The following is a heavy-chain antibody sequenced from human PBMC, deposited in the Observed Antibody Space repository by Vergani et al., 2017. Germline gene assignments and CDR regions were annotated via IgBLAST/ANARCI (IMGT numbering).Heavy chain of an antibody. V-gene: IGHV3-30*02. Sequence: QVQLVESGGGVVQPGGSLRLSCAASGFTFSSYGMHWVRQAPGKGLEWVAFIRYDGSNKYYADSVKGRFTISRDNSKNTLYLQMNSLRAEDTAEYYCAKLDYDILTGYRYWGQGTLVTVSA. CDR3: AKLDYDILTGYRY. CDR2: IRYDGSNK. J-gene: IGHJ4*02. CDR1: GFTFSSYG. D-gene: IGHD3-9*01.